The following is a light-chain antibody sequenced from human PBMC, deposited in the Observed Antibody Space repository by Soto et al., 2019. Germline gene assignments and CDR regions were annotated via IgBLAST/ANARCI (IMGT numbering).Light chain of an antibody. CDR1: SSDFGGYNY. V-gene: IGLV2-14*01. CDR3: SSYTSSSTPYV. J-gene: IGLJ1*01. Sequence: QSVLTQPASGYGAPGGASTITSTGTSSDFGGYNYVSWYQQRPVKAPKLMIYDVTNRPSGVSDRFSGSKSGNTASLTISGLQAEDEADYYCSSYTSSSTPYVFGTGTKVTVL. CDR2: DVT.